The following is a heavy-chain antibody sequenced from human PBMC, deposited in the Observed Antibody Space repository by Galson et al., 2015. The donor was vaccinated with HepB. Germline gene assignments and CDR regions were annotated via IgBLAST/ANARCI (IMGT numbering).Heavy chain of an antibody. CDR3: AAVSSYVWGSYRPYYFDS. CDR1: GYTLTELS. J-gene: IGHJ4*02. Sequence: SVKVSCKVSGYTLTELSMHWVRQAPGKGLEWMGGFDPEDGETIYAQKFQGRVTMTEDTSTDTAYMQLDSLRSEDTAVYYCAAVSSYVWGSYRPYYFDSWGPGTLATGPS. CDR2: FDPEDGET. D-gene: IGHD3-16*02. V-gene: IGHV1-24*01.